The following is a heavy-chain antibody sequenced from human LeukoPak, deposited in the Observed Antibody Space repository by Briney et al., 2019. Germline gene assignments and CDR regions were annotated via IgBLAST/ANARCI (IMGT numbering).Heavy chain of an antibody. CDR3: AKDGRVWYDILTGEYYFDY. J-gene: IGHJ4*02. V-gene: IGHV3-23*01. D-gene: IGHD3-9*01. CDR1: GFTFSSYW. Sequence: GGSLRLSCAASGFTFSSYWMSWVRQAPGKGLEWVSAISGSGGSTYYADSVKGRFTISRDNSKNTLYLQMNSLRAEDTAVYYCAKDGRVWYDILTGEYYFDYWGQGTLVTVSS. CDR2: ISGSGGST.